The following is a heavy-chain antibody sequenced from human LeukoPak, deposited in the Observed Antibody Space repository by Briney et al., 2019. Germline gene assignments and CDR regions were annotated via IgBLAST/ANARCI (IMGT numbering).Heavy chain of an antibody. J-gene: IGHJ6*03. Sequence: GGALTLSCSASGLTYSVSAIHGVGQACGKGGEGVGRIKTKEDNYATAYAASVKGSITISKDDSTNTAYLQMNSLKTEDTAVYYCTHPAYYYNVDVCGKGPTVPVS. V-gene: IGHV3-73*01. CDR1: GLTYSVSA. CDR2: IKTKEDNYAT. D-gene: IGHD6-25*01. CDR3: THPAYYYNVDV.